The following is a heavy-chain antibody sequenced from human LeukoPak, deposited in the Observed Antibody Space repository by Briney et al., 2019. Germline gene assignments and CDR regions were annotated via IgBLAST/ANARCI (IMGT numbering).Heavy chain of an antibody. D-gene: IGHD3-10*01. J-gene: IGHJ4*02. CDR1: GYSISSGYY. CDR2: INHSGST. Sequence: SETLSLTCTVSGYSISSGYYWGWIRQPPGKGLEWIGEINHSGSTNYNPSLKSRVTISVDTSKNQFSLKLSSVTAADTAVYYCARRGRITMVRGCLDYWGQGTLVTVSS. V-gene: IGHV4-38-2*02. CDR3: ARRGRITMVRGCLDY.